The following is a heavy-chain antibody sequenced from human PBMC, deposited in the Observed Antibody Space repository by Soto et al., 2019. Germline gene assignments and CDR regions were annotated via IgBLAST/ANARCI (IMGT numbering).Heavy chain of an antibody. V-gene: IGHV3-33*01. CDR1: GFTFSSYG. CDR2: IWYDGRNK. D-gene: IGHD3-10*01. CDR3: ARERLGSGSFCFDY. J-gene: IGHJ4*02. Sequence: QVQLVESGGGVVQHGRSLRLSCAAPGFTFSSYGMHWVRQAPGKGLEWVAVIWYDGRNKYYADSVKGRFTISRDNSKKTLYLQMISLRAEDTAVYYGARERLGSGSFCFDYWGQGTLVTVSS.